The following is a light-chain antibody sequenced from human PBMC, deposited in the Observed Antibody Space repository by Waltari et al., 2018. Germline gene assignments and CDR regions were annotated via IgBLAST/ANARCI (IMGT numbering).Light chain of an antibody. CDR2: KAS. J-gene: IGKJ4*01. Sequence: DIQMTQSPSTLSASVGDRFTITCLASQSISNWLAWYQQKPGKAPKRLIYKASTLESGVPSRFSGSGSGTEFTLTISSLQPDDFATYYCQQYNSYSLLTFGGGTKVEIK. CDR1: QSISNW. V-gene: IGKV1-5*03. CDR3: QQYNSYSLLT.